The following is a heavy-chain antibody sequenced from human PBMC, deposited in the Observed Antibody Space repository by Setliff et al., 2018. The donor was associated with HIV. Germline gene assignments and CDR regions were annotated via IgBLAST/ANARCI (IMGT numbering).Heavy chain of an antibody. CDR3: ARPSFGIGGGANFDS. Sequence: SETLSLTCSVTGASTSDNIYYWGWIRHSPGKGLEWIASAHYSGAIFYNPSLKSRVTMSVDTSGSRFSLKLTSVTAVDTAVYYCARPSFGIGGGANFDSWGRGTLVTVSS. CDR1: GASTSDNIYY. CDR2: AHYSGAI. V-gene: IGHV4-39*02. J-gene: IGHJ4*02. D-gene: IGHD3-3*01.